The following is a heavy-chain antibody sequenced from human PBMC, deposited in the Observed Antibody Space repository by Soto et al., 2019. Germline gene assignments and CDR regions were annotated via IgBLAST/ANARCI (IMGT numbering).Heavy chain of an antibody. J-gene: IGHJ4*02. Sequence: QLVESGGGVVQPGGSLRLSCATSGFSFTHYTINWVRQAPGKGLEWVAVMSYDGTNENYADSVKGRFTISRDNSKTTVYLQMNSLTPEDTALYYCARKRGTYSSASLDFWGLGTLVTVSS. CDR1: GFSFTHYT. CDR3: ARKRGTYSSASLDF. CDR2: MSYDGTNE. V-gene: IGHV3-30*04. D-gene: IGHD6-19*01.